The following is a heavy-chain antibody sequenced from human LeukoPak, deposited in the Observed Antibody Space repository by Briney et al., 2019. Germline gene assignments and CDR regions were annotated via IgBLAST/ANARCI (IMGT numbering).Heavy chain of an antibody. CDR2: IYYSGST. D-gene: IGHD6-13*01. CDR3: AREWGGPAAEDY. CDR1: GASINSYY. J-gene: IGHJ4*02. Sequence: SSETLSLTCTVSGASINSYYWTWIRQPPGKGLEWIGSIYYSGSTYYNPSLKSRVTISVDTSKNQFSLKLSSVTAADTAVYYCAREWGGPAAEDYWGQGTLVTVSS. V-gene: IGHV4-59*12.